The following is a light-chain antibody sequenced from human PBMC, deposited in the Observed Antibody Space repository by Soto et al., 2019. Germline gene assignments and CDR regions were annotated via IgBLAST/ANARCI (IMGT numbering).Light chain of an antibody. Sequence: QSVLTQSPSASASLGASVKLTCTLSSGNSSFAIAWHQQQPEKGPRYLMKLDSDGSHTKGDAIPDRFSGTSSGAERYPTIASLQSEDEADYYCQSWGTGIHVVFGGGTKLTVL. CDR2: LDSDGSH. V-gene: IGLV4-69*01. J-gene: IGLJ2*01. CDR1: SGNSSFA. CDR3: QSWGTGIHVV.